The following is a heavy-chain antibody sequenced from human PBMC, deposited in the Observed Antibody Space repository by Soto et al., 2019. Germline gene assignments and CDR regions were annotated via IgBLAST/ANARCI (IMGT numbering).Heavy chain of an antibody. CDR2: INHSGST. Sequence: SETLSLTCAVYGGSFSGYYWSWIRQPPGKGLEWIGEINHSGSTNYNPSLKSRVTISVDTSKNQFSLKLSSVTAADTAVYYCAREVRITIFGVVGRFDPWGQGTLVTVSS. V-gene: IGHV4-34*01. CDR3: AREVRITIFGVVGRFDP. D-gene: IGHD3-3*01. CDR1: GGSFSGYY. J-gene: IGHJ5*02.